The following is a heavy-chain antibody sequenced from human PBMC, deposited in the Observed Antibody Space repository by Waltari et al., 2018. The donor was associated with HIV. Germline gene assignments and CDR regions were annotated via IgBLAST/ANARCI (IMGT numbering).Heavy chain of an antibody. CDR2: ISTGGSA. CDR3: AREYVAAAGYFYGLDV. Sequence: QVQLQESGPGLVKPSQTLSLSCSVSGGPISGGPYYWSWIRQPAGKGLEWIGRISTGGSANYHYALRSRVTISIDTSSNQFSLKLNSVSAADTAVYFCAREYVAAAGYFYGLDVWGQGTTVTASS. V-gene: IGHV4-61*02. CDR1: GGPISGGPYY. D-gene: IGHD6-13*01. J-gene: IGHJ6*02.